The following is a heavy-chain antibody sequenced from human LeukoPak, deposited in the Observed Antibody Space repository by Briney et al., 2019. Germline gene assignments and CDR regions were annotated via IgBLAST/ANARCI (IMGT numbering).Heavy chain of an antibody. D-gene: IGHD3-16*01. CDR2: ISPDGSTT. V-gene: IGHV3-74*01. CDR1: GFTFSNYW. J-gene: IGHJ4*02. CDR3: AREFMIGNSLFSYFDY. Sequence: GGSLRLSCAASGFTFSNYWMHWLSQAPGEGPVWVSRISPDGSTTHFADSVKGRFALSRDNAENTVYLQMNSLRAEDRAVYYCAREFMIGNSLFSYFDYQGQGGVVPISS.